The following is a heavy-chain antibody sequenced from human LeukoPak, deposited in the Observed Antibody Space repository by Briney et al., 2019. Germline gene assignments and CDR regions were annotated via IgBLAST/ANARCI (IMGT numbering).Heavy chain of an antibody. CDR2: IYYSGST. V-gene: IGHV4-39*01. CDR3: ASYTSYYDFWSGYFGY. J-gene: IGHJ4*02. Sequence: PSETLSLTCTVSGGSISSSSYYWGWIRQPPGKGLEWIGSIYYSGSTYYNPSLKSRVTIPVDTSKNQFSLKLSSVTAADTAVYYCASYTSYYDFWSGYFGYWGQGTLVTVSS. CDR1: GGSISSSSYY. D-gene: IGHD3-3*01.